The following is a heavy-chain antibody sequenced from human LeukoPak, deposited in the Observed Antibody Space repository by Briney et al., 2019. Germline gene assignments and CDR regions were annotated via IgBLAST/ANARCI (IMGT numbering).Heavy chain of an antibody. CDR1: GFTFSSYA. CDR3: ARDGRLLGSYDSCYDV. Sequence: SGGSLRLSCAASGFTFSSYAMGWVRQAPGKGLEWVSGISRRGGSTYYADSVKGRLTISRDNSKNTLYLQMNSLRAEDTAVYYCARDGRLLGSYDSCYDVWGQGTLVTVSS. CDR2: ISRRGGST. J-gene: IGHJ4*02. D-gene: IGHD3-9*01. V-gene: IGHV3-23*01.